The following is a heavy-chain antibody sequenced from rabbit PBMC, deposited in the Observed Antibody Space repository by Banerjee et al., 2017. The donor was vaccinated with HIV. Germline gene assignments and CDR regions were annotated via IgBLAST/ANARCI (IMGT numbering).Heavy chain of an antibody. V-gene: IGHV1S47*01. CDR3: ARGAGGLGYGYWDL. J-gene: IGHJ3*01. Sequence: QEQLVESGGGLVTLGGSLKLSCKASGIDFSSYGITWVRQAPGKGLEWIAYIYHYGVTHYASWVNGRFTISLDNAQNTVFLQMTSLTAADTATYFCARGAGGLGYGYWDLWGQGTLVT. CDR1: GIDFSSYG. D-gene: IGHD6-1*01. CDR2: IYHYGVT.